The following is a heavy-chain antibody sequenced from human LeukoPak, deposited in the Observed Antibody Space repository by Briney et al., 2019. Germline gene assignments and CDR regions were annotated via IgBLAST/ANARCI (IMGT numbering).Heavy chain of an antibody. CDR1: GFTVSSNY. J-gene: IGHJ4*02. D-gene: IGHD6-19*01. CDR2: VYSGGST. CDR3: ARDRAVPGRGYYFDY. V-gene: IGHV3-53*01. Sequence: WGSLRLSCAASGFTVSSNYMTWVRQAPGKGLEWVSTVYSGGSTYYADSVKGRFTISRDNSKNTLFLQMNSLRAEDTAVYYCARDRAVPGRGYYFDYWGQGTLVTVSS.